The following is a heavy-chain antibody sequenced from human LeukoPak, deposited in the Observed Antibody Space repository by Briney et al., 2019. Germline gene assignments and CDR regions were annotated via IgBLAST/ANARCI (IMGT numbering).Heavy chain of an antibody. CDR1: SFTFSGFG. Sequence: GGSLRLSCAASSFTFSGFGMHWVRQAPGKGLEWVAFIRYDGSNKYFADSVKGRFTISRDNSKNTLYLQMNSLRTEDTAVYYCAKNGSVRVSGFFVYWGQGTLVTVSS. J-gene: IGHJ4*02. D-gene: IGHD2-8*01. CDR3: AKNGSVRVSGFFVY. V-gene: IGHV3-30*02. CDR2: IRYDGSNK.